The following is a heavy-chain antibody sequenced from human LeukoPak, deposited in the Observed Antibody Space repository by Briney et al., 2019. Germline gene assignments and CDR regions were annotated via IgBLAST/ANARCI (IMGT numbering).Heavy chain of an antibody. Sequence: GGSLRLSCAASGFTFSSYAMHWVRQAPGKGLEWVAVISYDGSNKYYADSVKGRFTISRDNSKNTLYLQMNSLRAEDTAVYYCARVLVITTAGVDYWGQGTLVTVSS. J-gene: IGHJ4*02. CDR3: ARVLVITTAGVDY. CDR2: ISYDGSNK. V-gene: IGHV3-30-3*01. D-gene: IGHD3-22*01. CDR1: GFTFSSYA.